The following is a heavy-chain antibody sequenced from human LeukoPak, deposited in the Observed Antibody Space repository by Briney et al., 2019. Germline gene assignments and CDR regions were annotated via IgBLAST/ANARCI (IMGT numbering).Heavy chain of an antibody. CDR1: GFNFSSYA. D-gene: IGHD3-22*01. CDR2: ISGSGGST. V-gene: IGHV3-23*01. J-gene: IGHJ4*02. CDR3: AKCFGEFYYDSSGYYSPPCYFDY. Sequence: GGSLRLSCAASGFNFSSYAMSWVRQAPGKGLEWVSAISGSGGSTYYADSVKGRFTISRDNSKNTLYLQMNSLRAEDTAVYYCAKCFGEFYYDSSGYYSPPCYFDYWGQGTLVTVSS.